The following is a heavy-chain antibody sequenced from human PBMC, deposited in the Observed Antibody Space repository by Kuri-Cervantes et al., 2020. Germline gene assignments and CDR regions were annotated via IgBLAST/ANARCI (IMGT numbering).Heavy chain of an antibody. CDR3: ARDRLAAAWDY. Sequence: GGSLRLSCAASGFTFSSYGMHWVRQAPGKGLEWVVVISYDGSNKYYADSVKGRFTISRDNSKNTLYLQMNSLRAEDTAVYYCARDRLAAAWDYWGQGTLVTVSS. CDR2: ISYDGSNK. V-gene: IGHV3-30*03. J-gene: IGHJ4*02. CDR1: GFTFSSYG. D-gene: IGHD6-13*01.